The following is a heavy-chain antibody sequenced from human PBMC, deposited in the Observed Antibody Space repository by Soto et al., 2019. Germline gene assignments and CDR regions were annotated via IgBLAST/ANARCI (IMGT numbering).Heavy chain of an antibody. V-gene: IGHV4-39*01. Sequence: SETLSLTCTVSGGSISSSSYYWGWIHQPPGKGLEWIGSIYYSGSTYYNPSLKSRVTISVDTSKNQFSLKLSSVTAADTAVYYCARGISGYDWEVTWDYYYGMDVWGQGTTVTVSS. D-gene: IGHD5-12*01. J-gene: IGHJ6*02. CDR1: GGSISSSSYY. CDR3: ARGISGYDWEVTWDYYYGMDV. CDR2: IYYSGST.